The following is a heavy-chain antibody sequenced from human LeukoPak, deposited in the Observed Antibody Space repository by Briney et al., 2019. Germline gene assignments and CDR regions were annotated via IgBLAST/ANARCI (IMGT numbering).Heavy chain of an antibody. CDR1: GASLRSYY. D-gene: IGHD1-26*01. J-gene: IGHJ3*02. Sequence: SETLSLTCIVSGASLRSYYWSWIRQPPGKGLEWFGYVYDSGSTSYNPSLKSRVTICIDTSKTQFSLKLSSVTAADTAVYYCARSLNAAPKLWDFDIWGKGAMVTVSS. V-gene: IGHV4-4*08. CDR3: ARSLNAAPKLWDFDI. CDR2: VYDSGST.